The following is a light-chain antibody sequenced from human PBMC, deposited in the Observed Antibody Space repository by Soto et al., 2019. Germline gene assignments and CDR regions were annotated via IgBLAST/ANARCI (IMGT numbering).Light chain of an antibody. CDR2: GAS. CDR1: QSVSSSY. V-gene: IGKV3-20*01. Sequence: EIVLTQSPGTLSLSPGERATLSCRASQSVSSSYLAWYQQKPGQAPRLLIYGASSRATGIPEGFRGSGSGTDFTLTISRLEPEDFAVYYCPQYGSSPGTFGQGTKVEIK. J-gene: IGKJ1*01. CDR3: PQYGSSPGT.